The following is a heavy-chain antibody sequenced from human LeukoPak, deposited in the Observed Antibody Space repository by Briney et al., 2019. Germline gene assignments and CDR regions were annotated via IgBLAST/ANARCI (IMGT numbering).Heavy chain of an antibody. V-gene: IGHV3-21*01. Sequence: GGSLRLSCADSGFTFASYTMNWVRQAPGKGLEWVSSISTYSFSSFNTYRYYADSVKGRFTISRDNAKNSLYLQINSLTAEDTAVYYCARSGDGYNSDYWGQGTPVTVSS. CDR1: GFTFASYT. CDR3: ARSGDGYNSDY. D-gene: IGHD5-24*01. CDR2: ISTYSFSSFNTYR. J-gene: IGHJ4*02.